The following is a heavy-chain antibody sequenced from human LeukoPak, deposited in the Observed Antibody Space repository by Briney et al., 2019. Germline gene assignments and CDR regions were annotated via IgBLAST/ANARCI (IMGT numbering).Heavy chain of an antibody. CDR3: ARDTDYYDSSGYYPDAFDI. CDR1: GFTFSSYA. J-gene: IGHJ3*02. Sequence: GGSLRLSCAASGFTFSSYAMSWVRQAPGKGLEWVSAIGGSGGSTYYTDSVKGRFTISRDNSKNSLYLQMNSLRAEDTAVYYCARDTDYYDSSGYYPDAFDIWGQGTMVTVSS. V-gene: IGHV3-23*01. CDR2: IGGSGGST. D-gene: IGHD3-22*01.